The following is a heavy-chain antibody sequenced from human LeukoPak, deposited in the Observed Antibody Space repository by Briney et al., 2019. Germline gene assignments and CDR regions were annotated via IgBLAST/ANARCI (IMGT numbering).Heavy chain of an antibody. J-gene: IGHJ4*02. D-gene: IGHD4-17*01. CDR2: ISSSSSTI. Sequence: YPGGSLRLSCAASGFTFSSYSMNWVRQAPGKGLEWVSYISSSSSTIYYADSVKGRFTISRDNAKNSLYLQMNSLRAEDTAVYYCARETTVTLSPALDYWGQGTLVTVSS. CDR1: GFTFSSYS. V-gene: IGHV3-48*04. CDR3: ARETTVTLSPALDY.